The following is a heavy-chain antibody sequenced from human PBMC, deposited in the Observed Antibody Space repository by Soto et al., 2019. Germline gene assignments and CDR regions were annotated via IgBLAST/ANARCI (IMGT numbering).Heavy chain of an antibody. D-gene: IGHD6-13*01. Sequence: SETLSLTCTVSGCSISSGDYYWSWIRQPPGKGLEWIGYIYYSGSTYYNPSLKSRVTISVDTSKNQFSLKLSSVTAADTAVYYCARDLSSTDNKFNRFDPWGQRTLVTVSS. CDR1: GCSISSGDYY. CDR2: IYYSGST. J-gene: IGHJ5*02. CDR3: ARDLSSTDNKFNRFDP. V-gene: IGHV4-30-4*01.